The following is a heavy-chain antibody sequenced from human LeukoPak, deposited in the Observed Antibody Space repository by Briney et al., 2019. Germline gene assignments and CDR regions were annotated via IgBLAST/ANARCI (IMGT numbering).Heavy chain of an antibody. J-gene: IGHJ1*01. D-gene: IGHD1-26*01. Sequence: SETLSLTCAVYGGSFSGYYWSWIRQPPGKGLEWIGEINHSGSTNYNPSLESRVTISVDTSKNQFSLKLSSVTAADTAVYYCARVRWELFQHWGQGTLVTVSS. CDR1: GGSFSGYY. CDR2: INHSGST. V-gene: IGHV4-34*01. CDR3: ARVRWELFQH.